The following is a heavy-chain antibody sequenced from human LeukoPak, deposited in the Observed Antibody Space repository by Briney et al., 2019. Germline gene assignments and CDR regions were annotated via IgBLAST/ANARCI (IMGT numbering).Heavy chain of an antibody. D-gene: IGHD1-26*01. CDR1: GFTYTKAW. CDR2: IKSKSDGDTT. CDR3: TRAISGGSDY. J-gene: IGHJ4*02. Sequence: GGSLRLSCAASGFTYTKAWMRWVRQAPGKGLDGVGRIKSKSDGDTTDYAAPVKGRFTISRDDSKNTLYLQMNSLKTEDTAVYYCTRAISGGSDYWGQGTLVTVSS. V-gene: IGHV3-15*01.